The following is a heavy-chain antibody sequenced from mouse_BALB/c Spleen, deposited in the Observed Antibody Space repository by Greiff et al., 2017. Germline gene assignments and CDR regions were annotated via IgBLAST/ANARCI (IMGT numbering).Heavy chain of an antibody. CDR1: GYTFTSYW. Sequence: EVKLMESGTVLARPGASVKMSCKASGYTFTSYWMHWVKQRPGQGLEWIGAIYPGNSDTSYNQKFTGKAKLTADTSTSTAYMVLSSLTNEASAVYCCTRCHYGSRGCFDYWGQGTTLTVSS. D-gene: IGHD1-1*01. J-gene: IGHJ2*01. V-gene: IGHV1-5*01. CDR2: IYPGNSDT. CDR3: TRCHYGSRGCFDY.